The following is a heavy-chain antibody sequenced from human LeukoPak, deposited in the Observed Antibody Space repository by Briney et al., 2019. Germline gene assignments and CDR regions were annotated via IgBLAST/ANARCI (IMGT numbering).Heavy chain of an antibody. CDR1: GFTVSRYA. CDR3: AKDRVVATGIGEFDY. V-gene: IGHV3-23*01. D-gene: IGHD6-13*01. Sequence: GGSLRLSCAGSGFTVSRYAMSWVRQAPGKGLEWVSAISGSGGTTYYADSVKGRFTISRDSSRNTLYLHMNSLRAEDTAVYYCAKDRVVATGIGEFDYWGQGTLVTVSS. J-gene: IGHJ4*02. CDR2: ISGSGGTT.